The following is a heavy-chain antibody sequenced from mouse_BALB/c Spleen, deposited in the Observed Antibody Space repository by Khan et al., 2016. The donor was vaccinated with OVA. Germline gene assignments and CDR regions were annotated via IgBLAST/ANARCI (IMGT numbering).Heavy chain of an antibody. CDR1: GYTFTTYW. CDR3: ARDRIAY. Sequence: QMQLVESGADLAKPGASVKMSCKASGYTFTTYWMHWVNQCPGQGLEWIGYINPTSGFTDYTQKFKEKATFTADNSDSTPYMQLSSLKSDDSAVYSCARDRIAYWGQGTMLTVS. CDR2: INPTSGFT. J-gene: IGHJ3*01. V-gene: IGHV1-7*01.